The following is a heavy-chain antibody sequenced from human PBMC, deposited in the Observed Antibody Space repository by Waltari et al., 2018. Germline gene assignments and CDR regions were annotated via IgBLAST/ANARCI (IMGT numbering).Heavy chain of an antibody. CDR2: INHSGST. V-gene: IGHV4-34*01. CDR1: GGSFSRYY. D-gene: IGHD6-13*01. J-gene: IGHJ4*02. Sequence: QVQLQPLGAGLLKPSETLSLTCAVYGGSFSRYYWCWIPQPPGKGLAWIGEINHSGSTNYNPSLKSRVTISVDTSKNQCSLKLSSVTAADTAVYYCARVRAAAVNGPLFDYWGQGTLVTVSS. CDR3: ARVRAAAVNGPLFDY.